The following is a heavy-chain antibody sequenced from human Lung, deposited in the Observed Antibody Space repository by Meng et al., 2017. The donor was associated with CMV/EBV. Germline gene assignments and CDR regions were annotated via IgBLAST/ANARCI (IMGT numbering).Heavy chain of an antibody. CDR3: ARVVTALWGYYFDY. J-gene: IGHJ4*02. D-gene: IGHD2-21*02. V-gene: IGHV4-4*02. CDR2: IYHSGST. CDR1: GGSISSSNW. Sequence: QGKLQDAGPGLVKPSGTLSLTCAVSGGSISSSNWWSWVRQPPGKGLEWIGEIYHSGSTNYNPSLKSRVTISVDKSKNQFSLKLSSVTAADTAVYYCARVVTALWGYYFDYWGQGTLVTVSS.